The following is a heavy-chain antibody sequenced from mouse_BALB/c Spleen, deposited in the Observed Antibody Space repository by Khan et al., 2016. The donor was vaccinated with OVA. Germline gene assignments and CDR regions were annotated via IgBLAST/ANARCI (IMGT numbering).Heavy chain of an antibody. CDR3: TRLADYYDSEVFAY. D-gene: IGHD1-1*01. Sequence: EVQLVESGGDLVKPGGSLKLSCAASGFTFSTYGMSWVRQTPDKRLEWVATVSTGGGYTYYPDSVKGRFTISRDNAKNTLSLQMSGLKSEDTAMFYCTRLADYYDSEVFAYWGQGTLVTVSA. V-gene: IGHV5-6*01. J-gene: IGHJ3*01. CDR2: VSTGGGYT. CDR1: GFTFSTYG.